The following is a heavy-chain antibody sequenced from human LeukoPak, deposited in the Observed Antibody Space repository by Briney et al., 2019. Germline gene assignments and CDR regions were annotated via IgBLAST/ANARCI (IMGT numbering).Heavy chain of an antibody. Sequence: GGSLRLSCAASGFTFSSYAMSWVRQAPGKGLEWVSAISSSGGSTYYADSVKGRFTISRDNSKSTLYLQMNSLRAEDTAVYYCVKAAYGDYAGGDYWGQGTLVTVSS. J-gene: IGHJ4*02. D-gene: IGHD4-17*01. V-gene: IGHV3-23*01. CDR2: ISSSGGST. CDR1: GFTFSSYA. CDR3: VKAAYGDYAGGDY.